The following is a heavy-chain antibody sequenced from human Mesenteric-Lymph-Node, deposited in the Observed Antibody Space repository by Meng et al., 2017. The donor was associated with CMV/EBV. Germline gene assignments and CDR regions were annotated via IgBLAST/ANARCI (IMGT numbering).Heavy chain of an antibody. CDR1: GGSISSSSYY. V-gene: IGHV4-61*01. CDR3: ARVGPITMGAFDI. CDR2: IYYSGST. J-gene: IGHJ3*02. D-gene: IGHD3-10*01. Sequence: SETLSLTCTVSGGSISSSSYYWSWIRQPPGKGLEWIGYIYYSGSTNYNPSLKSRVTISVDTSKNQFSLKLSSVTAADTAVYYCARVGPITMGAFDIWGQGTMVTVSS.